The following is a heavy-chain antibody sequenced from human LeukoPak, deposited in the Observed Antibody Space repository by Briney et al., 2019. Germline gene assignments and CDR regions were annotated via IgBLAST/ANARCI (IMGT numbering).Heavy chain of an antibody. V-gene: IGHV3-21*01. J-gene: IGHJ4*02. CDR3: ASVDLHATGAWVDY. Sequence: GGSLRLSCAASGFTFSSYWMSWVRQAPGKGLEWVSSITNSGTYIYYADSVKGRFTISRDNAKNSLYLQMYSLRAEDTAVYYCASVDLHATGAWVDYWGQGTLVTVSS. D-gene: IGHD5-12*01. CDR2: ITNSGTYI. CDR1: GFTFSSYW.